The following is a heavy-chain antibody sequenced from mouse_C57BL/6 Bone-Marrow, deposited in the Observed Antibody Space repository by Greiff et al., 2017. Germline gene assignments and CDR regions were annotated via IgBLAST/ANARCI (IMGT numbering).Heavy chain of an antibody. CDR2: ISSGGSYT. D-gene: IGHD1-1*01. J-gene: IGHJ4*01. V-gene: IGHV5-6*01. CDR3: ARQTVVHYYAMDY. CDR1: GFTFSSYG. Sequence: EVHLVESGGDLVKPGGSLKLSCAASGFTFSSYGMSWVRQTPDKRLEWVATISSGGSYTYYPDSVKGRFTISRDNAKNTLYLQTSSLKSEDTAMYYCARQTVVHYYAMDYWGQGTSVTVSS.